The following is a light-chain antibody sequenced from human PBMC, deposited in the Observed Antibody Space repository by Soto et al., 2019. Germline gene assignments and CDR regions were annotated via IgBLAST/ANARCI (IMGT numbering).Light chain of an antibody. J-gene: IGKJ4*01. CDR2: DAS. V-gene: IGKV3-11*01. Sequence: EIVLTQSPATLSLSPGERATLSCSASQSVSSYLAWYQQKPGQAPRLLIYDASNRATGIPARFSGSGSGTDFTLTISSLEPEDFAVYYCQQRSNWPPGSLTFGGGTKVEIK. CDR1: QSVSSY. CDR3: QQRSNWPPGSLT.